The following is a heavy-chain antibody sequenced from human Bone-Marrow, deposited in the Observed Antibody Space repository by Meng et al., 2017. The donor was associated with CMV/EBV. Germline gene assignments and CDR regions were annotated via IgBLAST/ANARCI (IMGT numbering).Heavy chain of an antibody. J-gene: IGHJ5*02. Sequence: ASVKVSCKASGYTFTGYYMHWVRQAPGQGLEWMGWINPNSGGTNYAQKFQGRVTMTRDTSISTAYMELSRLRSDDTAVYYCARARGGSYRRVGWFDPWGQGTLVTVSS. CDR3: ARARGGSYRRVGWFDP. CDR1: GYTFTGYY. D-gene: IGHD1-26*01. CDR2: INPNSGGT. V-gene: IGHV1-2*02.